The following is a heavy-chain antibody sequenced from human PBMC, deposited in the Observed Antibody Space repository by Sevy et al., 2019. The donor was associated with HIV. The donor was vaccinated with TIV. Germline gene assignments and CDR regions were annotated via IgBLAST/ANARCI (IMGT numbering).Heavy chain of an antibody. CDR2: IKSKSDGGTT. V-gene: IGHV3-15*01. J-gene: IGHJ3*02. D-gene: IGHD2-15*01. CDR3: TTMGYHGGSDI. Sequence: GGSLRLSCAASGFSFRETWMSWVRQGPGKGLELVGRIKSKSDGGTTDYAAPVKGRFTISRDDSKTTLYLQMNSLKTEDTALYYCTTMGYHGGSDIWGQGTMVTVSS. CDR1: GFSFRETW.